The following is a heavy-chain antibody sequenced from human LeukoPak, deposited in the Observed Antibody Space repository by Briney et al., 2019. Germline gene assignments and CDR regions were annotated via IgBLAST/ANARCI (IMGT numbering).Heavy chain of an antibody. V-gene: IGHV3-33*01. Sequence: GGSLRLSCAASGFTFSSYGMHWVRQAPGKGLEWVAVIWYDGSNKYYADSVKGRFTISRDNSKNTLYLQMNSLRAEDTAVYYCARALTYYYDSSGTGLGYWGQGTLVTVSS. CDR2: IWYDGSNK. J-gene: IGHJ4*02. D-gene: IGHD3-22*01. CDR3: ARALTYYYDSSGTGLGY. CDR1: GFTFSSYG.